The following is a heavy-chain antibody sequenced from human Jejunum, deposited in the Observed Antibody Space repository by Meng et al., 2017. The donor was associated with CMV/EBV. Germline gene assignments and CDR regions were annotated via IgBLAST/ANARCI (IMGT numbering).Heavy chain of an antibody. J-gene: IGHJ4*02. CDR1: GFTFSGYW. CDR2: ISSRMAFT. V-gene: IGHV3-21*01. CDR3: ARTGSFDY. Sequence: RLSCATSGFTFSGYWMSWVRQAPGKGLEWVSSISSRMAFTYYADSVKGRFTISRDDAQNSVHLQMNSLRVEDTAVYYCARTGSFDYWGQGTLVTVSS. D-gene: IGHD1-14*01.